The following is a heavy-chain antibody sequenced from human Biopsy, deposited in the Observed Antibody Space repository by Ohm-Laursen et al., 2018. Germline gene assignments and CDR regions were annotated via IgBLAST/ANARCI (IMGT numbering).Heavy chain of an antibody. CDR2: INHSGRT. V-gene: IGHV4-34*01. CDR1: GESFNGYY. D-gene: IGHD3-22*01. CDR3: VRGVDYYDPYHYYALDV. Sequence: PPGTLSLTCAVYGESFNGYYWSWIRQTPGKGLEWIGEINHSGRTNYNPSLKSRVTISVDTSKNQFSLKGRSVTAADTAVYYCVRGVDYYDPYHYYALDVWGQGTTVTVSS. J-gene: IGHJ6*02.